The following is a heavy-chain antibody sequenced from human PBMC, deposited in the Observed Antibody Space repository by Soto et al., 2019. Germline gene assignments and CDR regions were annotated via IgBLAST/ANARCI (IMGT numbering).Heavy chain of an antibody. CDR2: INAGNGNT. CDR1: GYTFTSYA. D-gene: IGHD1-26*01. V-gene: IGHV1-3*01. J-gene: IGHJ4*02. Sequence: QVQLVQSGAEVKKPGASVKVSCKASGYTFTSYAMHWVRQAPGQGREWMGWINAGNGNTKYSQKFQGRVSITRHTSASTAYMELSSLRSEDTAVYDCARVPVGSSFDYWGQGNLDTVSS. CDR3: ARVPVGSSFDY.